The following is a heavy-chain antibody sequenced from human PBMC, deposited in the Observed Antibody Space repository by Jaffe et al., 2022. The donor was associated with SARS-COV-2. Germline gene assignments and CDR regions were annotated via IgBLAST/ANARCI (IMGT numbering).Heavy chain of an antibody. D-gene: IGHD3-10*01. J-gene: IGHJ4*02. CDR3: VRRGPRSRPFDY. V-gene: IGHV3-72*01. CDR1: GFTFSDHY. CDR2: IRDKANSYTT. Sequence: EVQLVESGGGLVQPGGSLRLSCAASGFTFSDHYMDWVRQAPGKGLEWVGRIRDKANSYTTEYAASVKGRFTISRDDSKNSLFLQMNSLKTEDTAVYYCVRRGPRSRPFDYWGQGTLVTVSS.